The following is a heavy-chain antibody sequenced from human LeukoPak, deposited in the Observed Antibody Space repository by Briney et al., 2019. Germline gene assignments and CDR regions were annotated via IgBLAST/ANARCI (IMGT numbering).Heavy chain of an antibody. CDR2: IGSTTNSI. V-gene: IGHV3-48*03. Sequence: GGSLRLSCAASGFSFSSYEMNWVRQAPGKGLEWVSYIGSTTNSIYYADSVKGRFTISRDNAKKSLHLQMNSLRAEDTAVYYCARDEYSGLYYYTDVWGKGTTVTVSS. CDR3: ARDEYSGLYYYTDV. D-gene: IGHD5-12*01. CDR1: GFSFSSYE. J-gene: IGHJ6*03.